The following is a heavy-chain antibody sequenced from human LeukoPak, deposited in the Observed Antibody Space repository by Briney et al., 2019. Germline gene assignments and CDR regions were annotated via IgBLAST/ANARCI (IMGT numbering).Heavy chain of an antibody. CDR2: IYYSGSA. CDR1: GGSISSADFY. D-gene: IGHD3-10*01. Sequence: SQTLSLTCAVSGGSISSADFYWSWIRQHPGKGLEWIGFIYYSGSANYNPSLKSRVTISIDTSENQFSLRLSSVTAADTAFYYCASLTYYDSGQFDFWGQGALVTVSS. V-gene: IGHV4-30-4*08. CDR3: ASLTYYDSGQFDF. J-gene: IGHJ4*02.